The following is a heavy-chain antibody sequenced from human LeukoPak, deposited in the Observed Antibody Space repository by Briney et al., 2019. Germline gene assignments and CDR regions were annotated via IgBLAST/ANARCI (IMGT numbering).Heavy chain of an antibody. CDR3: ARLFYYDSSGVYGMDV. CDR1: GFTFSSYE. V-gene: IGHV3-48*03. Sequence: SLRLSCAAPGFTFSSYEMNWVRQAPGKGLGWVSYISSSGSTIYYADTVKGRFTISRDNAKTSLYLQMTSLRVEDTAVYYCARLFYYDSSGVYGMDVWGQGTTVTVSS. D-gene: IGHD3-22*01. J-gene: IGHJ6*02. CDR2: ISSSGSTI.